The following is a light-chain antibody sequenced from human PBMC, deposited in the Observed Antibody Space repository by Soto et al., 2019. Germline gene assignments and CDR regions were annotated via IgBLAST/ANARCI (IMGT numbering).Light chain of an antibody. CDR3: QQYNSYTT. CDR2: DAS. J-gene: IGKJ2*01. Sequence: DIQMTQSPSTLSSSVGDRVTITCRASQSISTWLAWYQQKPGKAPKLLIYDASSLQSGVPSRFSGHGSGTDFTLTISSLQPDDFATYACQQYNSYTTFGKGTKLEI. CDR1: QSISTW. V-gene: IGKV1-5*01.